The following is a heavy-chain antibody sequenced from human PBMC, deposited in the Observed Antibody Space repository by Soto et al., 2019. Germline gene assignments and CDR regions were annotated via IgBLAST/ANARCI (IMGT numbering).Heavy chain of an antibody. J-gene: IGHJ4*02. CDR3: ARARDYLGYCSGGSCYPTIY. V-gene: IGHV4-39*01. D-gene: IGHD2-15*01. CDR1: GGSISSSSYY. Sequence: SETLSLTCTVSGGSISSSSYYWGWIRQPPGKGLEWIGSIYYSGSTYYNPSLKSRVTISVDTSKNQFSLKLSSVTAADTAVYYCARARDYLGYCSGGSCYPTIYWGQGTLVTVSS. CDR2: IYYSGST.